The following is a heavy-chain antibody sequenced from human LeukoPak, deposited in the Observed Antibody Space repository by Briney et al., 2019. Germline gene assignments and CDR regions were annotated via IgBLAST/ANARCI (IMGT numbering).Heavy chain of an antibody. Sequence: GRSLRLSCAASGFTFSTYGMHWVRPAPGKGLEWVAVIWYDGSSKYYADSVKGRFTISRDNSKNTLYLQMNSLRAEDTAVYCCARDRVGPGYSFDYWGQGTLVTVSS. CDR1: GFTFSTYG. CDR2: IWYDGSSK. CDR3: ARDRVGPGYSFDY. J-gene: IGHJ4*02. V-gene: IGHV3-33*01. D-gene: IGHD5-18*01.